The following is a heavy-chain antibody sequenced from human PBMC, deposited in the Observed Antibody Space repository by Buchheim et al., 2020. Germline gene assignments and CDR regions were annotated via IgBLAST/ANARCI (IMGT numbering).Heavy chain of an antibody. J-gene: IGHJ6*02. CDR2: INSDGSSP. V-gene: IGHV3-74*01. CDR3: ARDLLYCSGGSCYSRYYYGMDV. D-gene: IGHD2-15*01. Sequence: EVQLVESGGGLVQPGGSLRLSCAASGFTFSSYWMHWVRQAPGKGLVWVSRINSDGSSPSYADSVKGRFTISRDNAQNTLYLQMNSLRAEDTAVYYCARDLLYCSGGSCYSRYYYGMDVWGQGTT. CDR1: GFTFSSYW.